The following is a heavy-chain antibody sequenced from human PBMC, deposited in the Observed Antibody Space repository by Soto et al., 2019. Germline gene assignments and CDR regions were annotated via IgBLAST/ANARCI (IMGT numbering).Heavy chain of an antibody. CDR2: INHSGGT. Sequence: SETLSLTCAVYGGSFSGYYWSWIRQPPGKGLEWIGEINHSGGTNYNPSLKSRVTISVDTSKNQFSLKLSSVTAADTAVYYCARALVIVGALGRNYYYGMDVWGQGTTVTVSS. J-gene: IGHJ6*02. D-gene: IGHD1-26*01. V-gene: IGHV4-34*01. CDR3: ARALVIVGALGRNYYYGMDV. CDR1: GGSFSGYY.